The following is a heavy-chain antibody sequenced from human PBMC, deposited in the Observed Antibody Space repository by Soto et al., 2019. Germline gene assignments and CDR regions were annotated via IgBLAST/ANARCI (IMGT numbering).Heavy chain of an antibody. CDR1: GYTFTSYY. CDR2: INPSGGST. CDR3: AVPPYDILTGYLVGDYYYMDV. Sequence: GASVKVSCKASGYTFTSYYMHWVRQAPGQGLEWMGIINPSGGSTSYAQKFQGRVTMTRDTSTSTVYMELSSLRSEDTAVYYCAVPPYDILTGYLVGDYYYMDVWGKGTTVTVSS. J-gene: IGHJ6*03. D-gene: IGHD3-9*01. V-gene: IGHV1-46*03.